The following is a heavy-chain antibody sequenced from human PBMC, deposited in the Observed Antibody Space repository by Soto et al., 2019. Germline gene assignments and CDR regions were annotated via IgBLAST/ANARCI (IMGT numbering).Heavy chain of an antibody. CDR1: GGTFSSYT. CDR2: IIPILGIA. D-gene: IGHD4-17*01. J-gene: IGHJ4*02. Sequence: QVQLVQSGAEVKKPGSSVKVSCKASGGTFSSYTISWVRQAPGQGLEWMGRIIPILGIANYAQKFPGRVTITADKSTSTAYMELSSLRSEDTAVYYCVRERELVGATVKFDYWGQGTLVTVSS. V-gene: IGHV1-69*08. CDR3: VRERELVGATVKFDY.